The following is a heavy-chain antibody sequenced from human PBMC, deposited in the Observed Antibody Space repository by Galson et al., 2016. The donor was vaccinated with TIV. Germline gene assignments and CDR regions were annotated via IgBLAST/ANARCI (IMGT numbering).Heavy chain of an antibody. CDR2: IIPLLDKT. CDR1: GDTFSSFS. V-gene: IGHV1-69*08. D-gene: IGHD3-16*01. J-gene: IGHJ3*02. Sequence: SVKVSCKASGDTFSSFSIIWVRQAPGQGLEWMGRIIPLLDKTNYVQKFQDRVTITADRSMSTAYMELSSLRSEDTAVYYCAREVAHVDSVILNAGAFDIWGQGTKVTVSS. CDR3: AREVAHVDSVILNAGAFDI.